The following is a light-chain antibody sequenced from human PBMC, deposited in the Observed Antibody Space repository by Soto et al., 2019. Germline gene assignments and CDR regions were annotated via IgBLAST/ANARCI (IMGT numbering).Light chain of an antibody. CDR3: AAWDDSLNGWV. Sequence: SVLTQPPSASETPGQRVTISCSGSSSNIGSNTVNWYQQLPGTAPKLLIYSNNQRPSGVPDRFSGSKSGTSASLAISGLQSEDEADYYCAAWDDSLNGWVFGGGTKVTV. J-gene: IGLJ3*02. V-gene: IGLV1-44*01. CDR1: SSNIGSNT. CDR2: SNN.